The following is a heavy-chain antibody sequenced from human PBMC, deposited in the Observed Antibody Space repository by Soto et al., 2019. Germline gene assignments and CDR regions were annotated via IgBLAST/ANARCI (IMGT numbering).Heavy chain of an antibody. CDR3: AKPSEPFRAPYYFDS. D-gene: IGHD1-26*01. CDR1: FRKYG. J-gene: IGHJ4*02. Sequence: FRKYGIHWGRQAPGKGLAWVEIISYDGSVTYFGDSVRGRFTISRDDSQHTLFLQMSSLRPEDTAVYYCAKPSEPFRAPYYFDSWGQGTLVTSPQ. CDR2: ISYDGSVT. V-gene: IGHV3-30*18.